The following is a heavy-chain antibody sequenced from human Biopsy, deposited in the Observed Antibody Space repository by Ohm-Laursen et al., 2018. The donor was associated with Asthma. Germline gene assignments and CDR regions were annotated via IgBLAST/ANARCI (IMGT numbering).Heavy chain of an antibody. J-gene: IGHJ4*02. CDR1: GGTFNTYV. D-gene: IGHD2-2*01. V-gene: IGHV1-69*01. Sequence: GSSVKVSCNSLGGTFNTYVIGWVRQAPGQGLEWMGGINSVFGTTTYPQKFQDRVTITADDSTSTVYMELSNLRSEDTAVYYCARKAGSCISRTCYSLDFWGQGTLVTVSS. CDR3: ARKAGSCISRTCYSLDF. CDR2: INSVFGTT.